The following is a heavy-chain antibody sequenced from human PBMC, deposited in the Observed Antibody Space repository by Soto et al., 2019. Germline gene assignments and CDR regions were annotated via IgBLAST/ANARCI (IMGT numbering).Heavy chain of an antibody. CDR2: SRNKGRSYTT. J-gene: IGHJ3*02. D-gene: IGHD7-27*01. Sequence: EVQLVESGGGLVQPGGSLRLSCAASGFTFSDHYMDWVRQAPGKGLEWVGRSRNKGRSYTTEYATSVKGRFTISRDDSKNSLYLQMNSLKTDDTAVYYCTGGTGYPQGAFDIWGQGTMVTVSS. V-gene: IGHV3-72*01. CDR1: GFTFSDHY. CDR3: TGGTGYPQGAFDI.